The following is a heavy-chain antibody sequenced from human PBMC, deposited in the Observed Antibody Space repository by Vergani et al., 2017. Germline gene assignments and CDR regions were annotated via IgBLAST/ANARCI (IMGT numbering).Heavy chain of an antibody. CDR2: IKSDGSIT. D-gene: IGHD1-14*01. Sequence: DVHLAESGGGFFQPGGSLRLSCSASGFSFNSYWMHWVRQVPGEGLLWVSRIKSDGSITAYADAVNGRFTISRDNAQNTLYLQMNSLRVEDTGVYYCARARCIETWYISNWLDSWGQGTLVTVSS. CDR1: GFSFNSYW. V-gene: IGHV3-74*03. CDR3: ARARCIETWYISNWLDS. J-gene: IGHJ5*01.